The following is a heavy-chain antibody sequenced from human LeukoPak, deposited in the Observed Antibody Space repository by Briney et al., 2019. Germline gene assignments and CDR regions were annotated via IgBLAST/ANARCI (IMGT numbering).Heavy chain of an antibody. J-gene: IGHJ6*03. CDR3: AKDRGVTAVYYMDV. V-gene: IGHV3-23*01. CDR1: GFTFSSNA. D-gene: IGHD2-21*02. CDR2: IGGSDGSR. Sequence: GGSLRLSCAASGFTFSSNAMSWVRQAPGKGLEWVSAIGGSDGSRYYADSVKGRFTISRDNSKNTLYLQMNSLRAEDTAVYYCAKDRGVTAVYYMDVWGKGTTVTVSS.